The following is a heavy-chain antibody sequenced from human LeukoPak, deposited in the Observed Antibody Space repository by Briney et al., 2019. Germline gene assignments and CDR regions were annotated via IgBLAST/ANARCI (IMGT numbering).Heavy chain of an antibody. CDR2: IYSGGST. CDR1: GGSINTDD. V-gene: IGHV4-4*07. D-gene: IGHD6-19*01. J-gene: IGHJ4*02. CDR3: AGDYSSAWTFDY. Sequence: SETLSLTCNFSGGSINTDDWSWIRQPAGKGLEWIGRIYSGGSTNYNPSLKSRVTISIDKSKSQLYLKLNSLTAADTAVYYCAGDYSSAWTFDYWGQGTLVTVSS.